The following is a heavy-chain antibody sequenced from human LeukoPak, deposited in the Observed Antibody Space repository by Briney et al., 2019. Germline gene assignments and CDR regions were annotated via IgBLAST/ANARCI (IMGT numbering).Heavy chain of an antibody. V-gene: IGHV4-39*01. J-gene: IGHJ4*02. CDR2: IYYTGST. CDR1: GASISGGTYY. CDR3: ARRGGSGRAFDY. Sequence: PSETLSLTCSVSGASISGGTYYWGWIRQPPGKGLEWIGSIYYTGSTYDNPSLKSRVTISVDTSKYQFSLKLSSVTAADTAVYYCARRGGSGRAFDYWGQGTLVTVSS. D-gene: IGHD1-26*01.